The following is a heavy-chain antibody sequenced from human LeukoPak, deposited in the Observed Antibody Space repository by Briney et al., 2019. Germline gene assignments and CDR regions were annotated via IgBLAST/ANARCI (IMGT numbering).Heavy chain of an antibody. Sequence: GGSLRLSCVASGVSFMKIAMNWVRLTPEKGLEWVSALDGSGGTTYYAASVQGRFTISRDNAHNTVYLQMNNLRVEDTAMYYCASERNDDFWRGYFSFDTWGQGTRVTVSS. V-gene: IGHV3-23*01. D-gene: IGHD3-3*01. CDR3: ASERNDDFWRGYFSFDT. CDR2: LDGSGGTT. J-gene: IGHJ5*02. CDR1: GVSFMKIA.